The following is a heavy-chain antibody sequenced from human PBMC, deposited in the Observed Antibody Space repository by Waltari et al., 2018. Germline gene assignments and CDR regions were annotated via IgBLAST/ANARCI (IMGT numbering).Heavy chain of an antibody. D-gene: IGHD2-15*01. J-gene: IGHJ6*02. CDR1: GLHFATYA. CDR3: AIVIQWWFPGNMNV. CDR2: ISKSDGAT. V-gene: IGHV3-23*04. Sequence: EVQLVESGGGLVQPGGSLRPSCAAPGLHFATYALSAVRQAPGKGLEWLSTISKSDGATYYTGTVKGRFTISRDNSQNMLYLQMNSLRDEDTAVYYCAIVIQWWFPGNMNVWGQGTTVTVSS.